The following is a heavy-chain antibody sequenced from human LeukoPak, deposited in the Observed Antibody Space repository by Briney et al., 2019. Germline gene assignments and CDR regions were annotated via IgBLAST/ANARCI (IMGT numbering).Heavy chain of an antibody. J-gene: IGHJ4*02. Sequence: GWSLRLSCAASGFIFSNAWLSWVRQAPGKGREWVDRIKSKTDGATTDYAAPVKGRFTISRDDSKNTLYLQMNSRKTEDTDVYYCTTGIFDYWGQGTLVSVSS. D-gene: IGHD1-14*01. CDR2: IKSKTDGATT. CDR1: GFIFSNAW. CDR3: TTGIFDY. V-gene: IGHV3-15*01.